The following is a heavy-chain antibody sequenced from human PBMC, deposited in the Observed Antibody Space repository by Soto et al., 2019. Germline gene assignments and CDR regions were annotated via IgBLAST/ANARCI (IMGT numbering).Heavy chain of an antibody. V-gene: IGHV3-74*01. J-gene: IGHJ4*02. CDR2: INGDGTRT. CDR1: GFTFSPYW. Sequence: EVQLVESGGGLVQPGGSLRLSGVASGFTFSPYWMHWVRQAPGKGLVWVSRINGDGTRTTYADSVEGRFTISRDNAKNTLYLQMNSLRAEDTAVYFCVRVPTGGYAFSLDDYWGQGTLVTVSS. CDR3: VRVPTGGYAFSLDDY. D-gene: IGHD5-12*01.